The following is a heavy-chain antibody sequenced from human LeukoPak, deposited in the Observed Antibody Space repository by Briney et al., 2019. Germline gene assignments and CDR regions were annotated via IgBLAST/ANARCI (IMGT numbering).Heavy chain of an antibody. CDR1: GGSISSYY. CDR3: ARVGTYGSGSYLSWLDY. V-gene: IGHV4-59*01. J-gene: IGHJ4*02. CDR2: IYYSGST. Sequence: SETLSLTCTVSGGSISSYYWSWIRQPPGKGLEWIGYIYYSGSTNYNPSLKSRVTISVDTSKNQSSLKLSSVTAADTAVYYCARVGTYGSGSYLSWLDYWGQGTLVTVSS. D-gene: IGHD3-10*01.